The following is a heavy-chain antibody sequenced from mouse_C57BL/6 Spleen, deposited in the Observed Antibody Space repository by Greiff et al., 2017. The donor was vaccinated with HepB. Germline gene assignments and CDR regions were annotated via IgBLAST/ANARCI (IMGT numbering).Heavy chain of an antibody. D-gene: IGHD1-1*02. V-gene: IGHV1-47*01. CDR3: ARKGHTGGTGFAY. CDR1: GYTFTTYP. Sequence: VKLVESGAELVKPGASVKMSCKASGYTFTTYPIEWMKQNHGKSLEWIGNFHPYNDDTKYNEKFKGKATLTVEKSSSTVYLELSRLTSDDSAVYYCARKGHTGGTGFAYWGQGTLVTVSA. CDR2: FHPYNDDT. J-gene: IGHJ3*01.